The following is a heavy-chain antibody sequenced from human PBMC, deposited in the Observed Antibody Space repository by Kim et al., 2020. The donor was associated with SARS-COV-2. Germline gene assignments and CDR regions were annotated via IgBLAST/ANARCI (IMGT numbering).Heavy chain of an antibody. J-gene: IGHJ4*02. CDR1: GFIFSNYA. Sequence: GGSLRLSCAVSGFIFSNYAMHWVRQAPGKGLEWVAVISTDGNNKHYADSVKGRFTISRDNSKNTLSLQMTSLRSDDASIYYCAREVSVGLDYWGRGTLLTVSS. D-gene: IGHD1-26*01. V-gene: IGHV3-30*04. CDR2: ISTDGNNK. CDR3: AREVSVGLDY.